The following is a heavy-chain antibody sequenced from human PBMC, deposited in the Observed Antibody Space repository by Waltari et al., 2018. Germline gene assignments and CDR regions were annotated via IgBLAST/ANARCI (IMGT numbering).Heavy chain of an antibody. D-gene: IGHD3-10*01. Sequence: QVQLQESGPGLVKPSETLSLTCTVSGGSISSYYWSWIRQPPGKGLEWIGYIHYSGSTNYNPSLKSRVTISVDTSKNQFSLKLSSVTAADTAVYYCARDRGITMVRGAYYYYGMDVWGQGTTVTVSS. CDR3: ARDRGITMVRGAYYYYGMDV. CDR2: IHYSGST. J-gene: IGHJ6*02. V-gene: IGHV4-59*01. CDR1: GGSISSYY.